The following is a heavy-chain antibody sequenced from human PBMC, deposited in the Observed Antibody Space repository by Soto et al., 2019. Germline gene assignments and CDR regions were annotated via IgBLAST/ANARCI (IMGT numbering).Heavy chain of an antibody. J-gene: IGHJ5*02. V-gene: IGHV4-39*01. CDR3: ARLNPSYYDFWSGYSQSSYNWFDP. CDR1: GGSISSSSYY. CDR2: IYYSGST. D-gene: IGHD3-3*01. Sequence: SETLSLTCTVSGGSISSSSYYWGWIRQPPGKGLEWIGSIYYSGSTYYNPSLKSRVTISVDTSKNQFSLKLSSVTAADTAVYYCARLNPSYYDFWSGYSQSSYNWFDPWGQRTLVTVSS.